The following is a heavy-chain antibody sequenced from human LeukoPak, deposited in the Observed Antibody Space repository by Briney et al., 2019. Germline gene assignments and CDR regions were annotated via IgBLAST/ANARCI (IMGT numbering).Heavy chain of an antibody. Sequence: ASVKVSCKTSGYIFSDYYMHWVRQAPGQGLEWMGWINPNSGGTNYAQKFQGRVTMTRDTSIITAYMELSRLRSDDTAVYYCAREYISGSYYLLYWGQGTLVTVSS. CDR3: AREYISGSYYLLY. J-gene: IGHJ4*02. CDR2: INPNSGGT. D-gene: IGHD1-26*01. CDR1: GYIFSDYY. V-gene: IGHV1-2*02.